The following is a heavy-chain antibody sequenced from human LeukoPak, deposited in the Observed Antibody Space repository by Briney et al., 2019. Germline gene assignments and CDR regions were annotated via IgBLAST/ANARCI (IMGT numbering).Heavy chain of an antibody. V-gene: IGHV3-23*01. Sequence: GGSLRLSCAASGFTFSSYAMSWVRQAPGKGLEWVAAISGSGINTYYADPVKGRFAISRDNSNNTLHLQMNSLRAEDTAVYYCAKDVRIVVVSAAGGFDSWGQGTLVTVSS. CDR2: ISGSGINT. J-gene: IGHJ4*02. CDR1: GFTFSSYA. D-gene: IGHD2-2*01. CDR3: AKDVRIVVVSAAGGFDS.